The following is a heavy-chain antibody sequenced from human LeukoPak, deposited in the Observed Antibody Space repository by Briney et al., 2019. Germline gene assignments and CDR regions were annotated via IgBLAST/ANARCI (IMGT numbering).Heavy chain of an antibody. Sequence: PSETLSLTCSVSGVSISHYYWTWTRQPAGKGLEWIGRFYASGTMIYNPSLKSRVAMSADTSKNQFSLMVTSVTAADTAVYYCARGSYGYIDYWGQGILVTVSS. V-gene: IGHV4-4*07. D-gene: IGHD3-16*01. J-gene: IGHJ4*02. CDR2: FYASGTM. CDR3: ARGSYGYIDY. CDR1: GVSISHYY.